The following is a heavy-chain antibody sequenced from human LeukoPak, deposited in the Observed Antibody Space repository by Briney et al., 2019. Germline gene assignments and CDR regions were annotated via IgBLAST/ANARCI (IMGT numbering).Heavy chain of an antibody. J-gene: IGHJ5*02. CDR3: DRGYGGDDNWFDP. Sequence: GGSLRLSCAASGFTFSSYWMHWVRETPGKGLVWVARINSEGSNTRYADSVEGRFTISRENVKNTLYLQMNKTRDADTDLYYCDRGYGGDDNWFDPWGQGTPVTVSS. CDR2: INSEGSNT. D-gene: IGHD4-23*01. CDR1: GFTFSSYW. V-gene: IGHV3-74*01.